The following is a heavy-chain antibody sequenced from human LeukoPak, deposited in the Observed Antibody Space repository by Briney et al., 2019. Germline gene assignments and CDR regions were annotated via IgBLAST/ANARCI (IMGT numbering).Heavy chain of an antibody. Sequence: ASVKVSCKASGGTFSSLTINWVRQAPGQGLEWMGGIIPIFGRANYAQKFQGRVTITADDSTSTAYMELSSLRSEDTAVYYCADLVYCSSSSCYEPFNQTWGQGTLVTVSP. CDR3: ADLVYCSSSSCYEPFNQT. V-gene: IGHV1-69*13. J-gene: IGHJ4*02. D-gene: IGHD2-2*01. CDR1: GGTFSSLT. CDR2: IIPIFGRA.